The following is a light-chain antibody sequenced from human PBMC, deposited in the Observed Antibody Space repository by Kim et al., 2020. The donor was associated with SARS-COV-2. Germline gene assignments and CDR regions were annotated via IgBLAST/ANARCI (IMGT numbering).Light chain of an antibody. V-gene: IGKV3-15*01. CDR1: QSVNNN. CDR3: QHYYNWPVT. J-gene: IGKJ5*01. CDR2: GVS. Sequence: VSPGERATPSCRASQSVNNNLAWYQQKPGQTPKVLIYGVSTRATDIPPRFSGSGSGTEFTLTISSLQSEDFAVYYCQHYYNWPVTFGQGTRLEIK.